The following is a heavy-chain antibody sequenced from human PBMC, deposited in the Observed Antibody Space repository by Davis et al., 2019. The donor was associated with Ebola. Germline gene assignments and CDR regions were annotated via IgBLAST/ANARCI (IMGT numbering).Heavy chain of an antibody. Sequence: GESLKISCKGSGYSFTSYWIGWVRQMPGKGLEWMGIIYAGDSDTRYSPSFEGQVTISVDRSISTAYLQWSSLKASDTAMYYCARQRVWFWELTSWGQGTLVTVSS. CDR3: ARQRVWFWELTS. CDR1: GYSFTSYW. J-gene: IGHJ4*02. V-gene: IGHV5-51*01. D-gene: IGHD3-10*01. CDR2: IYAGDSDT.